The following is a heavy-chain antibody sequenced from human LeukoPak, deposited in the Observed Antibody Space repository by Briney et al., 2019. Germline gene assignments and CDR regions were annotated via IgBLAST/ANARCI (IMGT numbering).Heavy chain of an antibody. CDR3: GGGGGDRSSSQDFDY. D-gene: IGHD6-13*01. CDR2: IYYSGNT. J-gene: IGHJ4*02. V-gene: IGHV4-59*01. CDR1: GTSISNYY. Sequence: SETLSLTCTVSGTSISNYYWDWIRQSPGKGLEWIGYIYYSGNTNYNPSLKSRVTISVDTSKNQVSLKLSSVTAADTAVYYCGGGGGDRSSSQDFDYWGQGTLVTVSS.